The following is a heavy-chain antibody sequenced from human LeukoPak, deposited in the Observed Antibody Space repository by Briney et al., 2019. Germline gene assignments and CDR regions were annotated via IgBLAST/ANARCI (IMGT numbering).Heavy chain of an antibody. J-gene: IGHJ1*01. CDR2: IYYSGGT. Sequence: PSETLSLTCTVSGGSISSYYWSWIRQPPGKGLEWIGYIYYSGGTNYNPSLKSRVTISVDTSKNQFSLKLSSVTAADTAVYYCARFVVVTAIRGYFQHWGQGTLVTVSS. D-gene: IGHD2-21*02. CDR3: ARFVVVTAIRGYFQH. V-gene: IGHV4-59*01. CDR1: GGSISSYY.